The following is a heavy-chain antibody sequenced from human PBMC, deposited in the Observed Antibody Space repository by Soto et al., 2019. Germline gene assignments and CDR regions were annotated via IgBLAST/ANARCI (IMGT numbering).Heavy chain of an antibody. CDR2: INPNSGAI. V-gene: IGHV1-2*02. D-gene: IGHD3-10*01. Sequence: ASVKVSCKASGYTFTDYYMFWVRQAPGQGLEWMGWINPNSGAISFTQKFQGRVTMTRDTSITTAYMELIGLTSDDTAVYYCARGQKPASWSYLWENWFDPWGQGTLVTVSS. CDR3: ARGQKPASWSYLWENWFDP. J-gene: IGHJ5*02. CDR1: GYTFTDYY.